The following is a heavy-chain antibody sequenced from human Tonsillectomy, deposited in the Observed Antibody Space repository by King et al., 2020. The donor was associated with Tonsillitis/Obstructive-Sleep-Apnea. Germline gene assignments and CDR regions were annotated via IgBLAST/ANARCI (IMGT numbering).Heavy chain of an antibody. J-gene: IGHJ3*02. D-gene: IGHD2-2*01. V-gene: IGHV3-74*01. Sequence: DVQLVESGGGLVQPGGSLRLSCAASGFTFSSYWMHWVRQAPGKGLVWVSRINSDGSSTSYADSVKGRFTISRDNAKNMLYLQMNSLRAEDTAVYYCARVRAKGYCSSTSCSDPSDAFDIWGQGTMVTVSS. CDR1: GFTFSSYW. CDR3: ARVRAKGYCSSTSCSDPSDAFDI. CDR2: INSDGSST.